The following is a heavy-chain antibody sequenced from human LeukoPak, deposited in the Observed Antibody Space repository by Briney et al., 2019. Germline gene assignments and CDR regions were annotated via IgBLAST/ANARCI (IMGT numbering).Heavy chain of an antibody. CDR3: ARDLTPITVYYFDY. CDR1: GVSISSSNSY. Sequence: SETLSLTCTVSGVSISSSNSYWGWIRQPPGKGLEWIGYIYYSGYTYYNPSLKSRVTISVDTSKNQFSLKLSSVTAADTAVYYCARDLTPITVYYFDYWGQGTLVTVSS. V-gene: IGHV4-61*05. J-gene: IGHJ4*02. D-gene: IGHD2-21*02. CDR2: IYYSGYT.